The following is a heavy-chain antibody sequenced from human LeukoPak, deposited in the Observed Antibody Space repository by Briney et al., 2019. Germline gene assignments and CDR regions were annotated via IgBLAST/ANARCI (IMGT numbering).Heavy chain of an antibody. CDR1: GFTLSTYE. D-gene: IGHD3-22*01. V-gene: IGHV3-48*03. CDR3: AATYYYDGSGEY. Sequence: GGSLTLSCAASGFTLSTYEMNWVRQAPGKGLEWVSYISSTGSNIYYADSVKGRFTISRDNAMHSLYLLMNSLRTEDTAVYYCAATYYYDGSGEYWGQGALVTVSS. J-gene: IGHJ4*02. CDR2: ISSTGSNI.